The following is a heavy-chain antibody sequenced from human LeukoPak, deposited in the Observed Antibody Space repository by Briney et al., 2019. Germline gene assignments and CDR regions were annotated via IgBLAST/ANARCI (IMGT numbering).Heavy chain of an antibody. J-gene: IGHJ4*02. D-gene: IGHD3-9*01. CDR3: ARSHDLAGYYYFDY. V-gene: IGHV1-69*13. CDR1: GGTFSSYA. Sequence: GASVKVSCKASGGTFSSYASSWVRQAPGQGLEWMGGIIPIFGTANYAQKLQGRVTITADESTSTAYMELSSLRSEDTAVYYCARSHDLAGYYYFDYWGQGTLVTVSS. CDR2: IIPIFGTA.